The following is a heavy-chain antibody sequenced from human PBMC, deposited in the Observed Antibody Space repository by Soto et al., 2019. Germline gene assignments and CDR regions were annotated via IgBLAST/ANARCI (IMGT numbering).Heavy chain of an antibody. CDR2: MSYDGSNK. CDR1: GFTFSSYG. V-gene: IGHV3-30*18. CDR3: AKDSSSGYYYYYGMDV. J-gene: IGHJ6*02. D-gene: IGHD6-6*01. Sequence: PGGSLRLSCAASGFTFSSYGMHWVRQAPGKGLEWVAVMSYDGSNKYYADSVKGRFTISRDNSKNTLYLQMNSLRAEDTAVYYCAKDSSSGYYYYYGMDVWGQGTTVTVSS.